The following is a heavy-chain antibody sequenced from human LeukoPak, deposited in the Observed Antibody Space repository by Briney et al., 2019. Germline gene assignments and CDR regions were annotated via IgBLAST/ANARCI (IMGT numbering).Heavy chain of an antibody. Sequence: PGGSLRLSCSVSGLTFSSYSMSWVRQAPGKGLEWVSSISGNGNYIYYADSVRGRFTVSRDNSKNTLYLQMNSLRAEDTALYFCAKEGHWTNLFDFWGQGTLVTVSS. CDR1: GLTFSSYS. CDR3: AKEGHWTNLFDF. D-gene: IGHD2-8*01. V-gene: IGHV3-21*04. CDR2: ISGNGNYI. J-gene: IGHJ4*02.